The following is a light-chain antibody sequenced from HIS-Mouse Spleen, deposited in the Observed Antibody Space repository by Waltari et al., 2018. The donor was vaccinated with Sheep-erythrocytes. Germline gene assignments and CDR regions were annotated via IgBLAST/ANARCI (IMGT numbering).Light chain of an antibody. CDR2: DVS. Sequence: QSALTQPRPVSGSPGQSVTISCTGTSSDVGGHNYVSWYQQNPGKAPKLMIYDVSKRPSGVPDRFSGSKSGNTASLTISGLQAEDEADYYCCSYAGSYNHVFATGTKVTVL. CDR1: SSDVGGHNY. CDR3: CSYAGSYNHV. J-gene: IGLJ1*01. V-gene: IGLV2-11*01.